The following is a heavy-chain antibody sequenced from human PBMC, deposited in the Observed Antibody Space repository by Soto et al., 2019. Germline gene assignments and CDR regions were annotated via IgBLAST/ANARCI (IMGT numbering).Heavy chain of an antibody. J-gene: IGHJ2*01. Sequence: VQLVESGGGLVKPGGSLRLSCAASGFTFSSYSMNWVRQAPGKGLEWVSSISSSSSYIYYADSVKGRFTISRDNAKNSLYLQMNSLRAEDTAVYYCARDDEAYCGGDCSPHWYFDLWGRGTLVTVSS. D-gene: IGHD2-21*01. CDR1: GFTFSSYS. CDR2: ISSSSSYI. CDR3: ARDDEAYCGGDCSPHWYFDL. V-gene: IGHV3-21*01.